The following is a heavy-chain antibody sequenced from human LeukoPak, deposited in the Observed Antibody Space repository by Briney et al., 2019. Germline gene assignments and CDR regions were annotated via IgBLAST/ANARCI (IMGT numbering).Heavy chain of an antibody. D-gene: IGHD3-10*01. CDR3: AHGYGSGRWFDP. J-gene: IGHJ5*02. V-gene: IGHV2-5*02. CDR1: GFSLSTSGVG. Sequence: SGPTLVKPTQTLTLTCTFSGFSLSTSGVGVGWIRQPPGKALECLALIYWDDDKRYSPSLKSGLTITKDTSKNQVVLTMTNMDPVDTATYYCAHGYGSGRWFDPWGQGTLVTVSS. CDR2: IYWDDDK.